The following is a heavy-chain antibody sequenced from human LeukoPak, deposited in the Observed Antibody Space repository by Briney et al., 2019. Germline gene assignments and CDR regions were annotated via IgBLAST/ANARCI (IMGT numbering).Heavy chain of an antibody. D-gene: IGHD3-22*01. CDR3: ARASYYYHSSGYPGYYFDY. J-gene: IGHJ4*02. CDR1: GYTFTDYY. Sequence: ASVKVSCKASGYTFTDYYMHWVRQAPGQGLEWMGWINPNSGGTNYAQKFQGRVTMTRDTSISTAYMELSRLRSDDTAVYYCARASYYYHSSGYPGYYFDYWGQGTLVTVSS. CDR2: INPNSGGT. V-gene: IGHV1-2*02.